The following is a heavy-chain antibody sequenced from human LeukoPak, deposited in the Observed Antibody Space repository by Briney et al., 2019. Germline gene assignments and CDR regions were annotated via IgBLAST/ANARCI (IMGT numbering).Heavy chain of an antibody. CDR2: FDPEDGET. CDR3: ATGFYCSSTSCPFENP. Sequence: GASVKVSCKVSGYTLTELSMHWVRQAPGKGLEWMGGFDPEDGETIYTQKFQGGVTMTEDTSTDTAYMELSSLRSEDTAVYYCATGFYCSSTSCPFENPWGQGTLVTVSS. CDR1: GYTLTELS. V-gene: IGHV1-24*01. D-gene: IGHD2-2*01. J-gene: IGHJ5*02.